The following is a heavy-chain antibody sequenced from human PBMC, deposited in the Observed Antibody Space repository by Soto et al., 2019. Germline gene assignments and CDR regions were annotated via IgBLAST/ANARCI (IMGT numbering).Heavy chain of an antibody. D-gene: IGHD3-22*01. J-gene: IGHJ4*02. Sequence: VASVKVSCKTSGYIFTDHLIHWVRQSPGQGLQWVGWVHPDSGGTNVAQAFQDRVTMTADTSITTAYMDLARLRPDDTAIFYCARGAQGFFPVSGIYFYFDHWGQGTLVTVSS. CDR3: ARGAQGFFPVSGIYFYFDH. CDR2: VHPDSGGT. CDR1: GYIFTDHL. V-gene: IGHV1-2*02.